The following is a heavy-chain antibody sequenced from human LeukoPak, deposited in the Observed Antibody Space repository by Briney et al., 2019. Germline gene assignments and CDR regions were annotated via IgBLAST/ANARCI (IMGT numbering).Heavy chain of an antibody. V-gene: IGHV4-4*07. CDR3: ARDAPSGFGVVIHYYYGMDV. CDR2: IYTSGST. CDR1: GDSISSYY. Sequence: PSETLSLTCTVSGDSISSYYWSWIRQPAGKGLEWIGRIYTSGSTNYNPSLKSRVTMSVDTSKNQFSLKLSSVTAADTAVYYCARDAPSGFGVVIHYYYGMDVWGQGTTVTVSS. D-gene: IGHD3-3*01. J-gene: IGHJ6*02.